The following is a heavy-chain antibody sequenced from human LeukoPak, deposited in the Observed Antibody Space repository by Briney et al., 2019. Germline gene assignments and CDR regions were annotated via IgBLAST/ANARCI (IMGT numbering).Heavy chain of an antibody. CDR1: GGSFSGYY. D-gene: IGHD3-10*01. CDR2: INHSGST. J-gene: IGHJ4*02. CDR3: ARVELLWFGEPGPTFDY. V-gene: IGHV4-34*01. Sequence: KPSETLSLTSAVYGGSFSGYYWSWLRQPPGKGLEWIGEINHSGSTNYNPSLKSRVTIPVGTSKNQFSLKLSSVTAADTAVYYCARVELLWFGEPGPTFDYWGQGTLVTVSS.